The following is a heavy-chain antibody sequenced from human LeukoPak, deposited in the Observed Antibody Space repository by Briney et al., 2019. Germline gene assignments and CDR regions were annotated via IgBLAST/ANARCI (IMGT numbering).Heavy chain of an antibody. V-gene: IGHV1-2*02. CDR1: GYTFIDYY. CDR2: INSRSGDT. J-gene: IGHJ6*02. D-gene: IGHD4-23*01. Sequence: ASVKVSCKASGYTFIDYYMHWVRQAPGQAPGQGLEWMGWINSRSGDTNYAQNFQGRVTMTRGTSISTAYMELSSLRSDDTAVYYCARVRRYGGNSMDVWGQGTTVTVSS. CDR3: ARVRRYGGNSMDV.